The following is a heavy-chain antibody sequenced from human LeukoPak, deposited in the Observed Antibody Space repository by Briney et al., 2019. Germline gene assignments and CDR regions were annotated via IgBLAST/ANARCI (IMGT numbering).Heavy chain of an antibody. V-gene: IGHV4-30-4*01. D-gene: IGHD2-15*01. Sequence: PSETLSLTCTVSGGSISSGDYYWSWIRQPPGKGLEWIGYIYYIGSTYYNPSLKSRVTISVDTSKNQFSLKLRSVTAADTAVYYCARDSEYSPRGPDAFDIWGQGTMVTVSS. CDR3: ARDSEYSPRGPDAFDI. CDR2: IYYIGST. J-gene: IGHJ3*02. CDR1: GGSISSGDYY.